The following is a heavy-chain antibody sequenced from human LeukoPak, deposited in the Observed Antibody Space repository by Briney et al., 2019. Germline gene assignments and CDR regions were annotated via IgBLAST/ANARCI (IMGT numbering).Heavy chain of an antibody. Sequence: GGSLRLSCVAPGFSFDTYAMSWVRQPPGKGLEWVSGISDTGRKRHYTDSVKGRFTISRDNSKNTLHLQMNSLRAEDTALYFCAKDHDNGDYYYYFDSWGQGTLVTVSS. V-gene: IGHV3-23*01. J-gene: IGHJ4*02. CDR1: GFSFDTYA. D-gene: IGHD2-21*02. CDR2: ISDTGRKR. CDR3: AKDHDNGDYYYYFDS.